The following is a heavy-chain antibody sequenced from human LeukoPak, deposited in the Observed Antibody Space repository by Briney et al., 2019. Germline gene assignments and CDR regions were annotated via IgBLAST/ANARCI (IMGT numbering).Heavy chain of an antibody. Sequence: KAGGSLRLSCAASGFTFSSYTMNWVRQAPGKGLEWVSSISSSSSYIYYADSVKGRFSISRDNSKNTLYLQMNSLRAEDTAVYYCASPKWELLSAFDIWGQGTVVTVPS. CDR2: ISSSSSYI. CDR3: ASPKWELLSAFDI. V-gene: IGHV3-21*04. CDR1: GFTFSSYT. D-gene: IGHD1-26*01. J-gene: IGHJ3*02.